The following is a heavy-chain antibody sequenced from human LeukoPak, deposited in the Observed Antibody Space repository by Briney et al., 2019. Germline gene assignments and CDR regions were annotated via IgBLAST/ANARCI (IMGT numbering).Heavy chain of an antibody. CDR2: ISINTDT. CDR3: AIAQSWGELFDA. D-gene: IGHD3-16*01. J-gene: IGHJ5*02. CDR1: GIAVIGYY. Sequence: AGSLTLSCAASGIAVIGYYMSWVRQSPGKGLEWVSFISINTDTIYTASVRGRVTISRDSSKNTLFLQLNTLRDEDTAVYYCAIAQSWGELFDAWSQETLVTVTS. V-gene: IGHV3-69-1*01.